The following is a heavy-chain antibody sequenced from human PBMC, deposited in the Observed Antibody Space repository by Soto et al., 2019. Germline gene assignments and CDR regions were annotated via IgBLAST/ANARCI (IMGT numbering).Heavy chain of an antibody. Sequence: ASVKVSCKASGYTFTGYYMHWVRQAPGQGLEWMGWINPNSGGTNYAQKFQGWVTMTRDTSISTAYMELSRLRSDDTAVYYCARDPAGDYGSGSYFDYWGQGTLVTVSS. J-gene: IGHJ4*02. D-gene: IGHD3-10*01. CDR2: INPNSGGT. CDR1: GYTFTGYY. CDR3: ARDPAGDYGSGSYFDY. V-gene: IGHV1-2*04.